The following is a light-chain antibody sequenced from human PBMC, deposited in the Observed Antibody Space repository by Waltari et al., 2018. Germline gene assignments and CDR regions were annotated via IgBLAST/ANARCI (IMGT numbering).Light chain of an antibody. CDR3: STWDSSLSAQV. Sequence: SALTQEASVSGTVGQKVTLSCTGNSNNIGTFAVGWYQHISHGAPKTVMFGDSLPSGIPGRFSGSRSGTTASLTISGLQPEDEADYYCSTWDSSLSAQVFGGGTKLTVL. J-gene: IGLJ2*01. V-gene: IGLV1-36*01. CDR1: SNNIGTFA. CDR2: GDS.